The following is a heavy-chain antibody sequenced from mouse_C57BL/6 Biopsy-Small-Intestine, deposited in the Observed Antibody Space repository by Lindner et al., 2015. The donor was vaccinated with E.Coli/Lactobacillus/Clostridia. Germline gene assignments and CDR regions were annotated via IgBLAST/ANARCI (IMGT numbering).Heavy chain of an antibody. J-gene: IGHJ3*01. CDR2: MWSDGNT. CDR3: ARIYDYGGNWFAY. Sequence: VQLQESGPGLVAPSQTLSITCTVSGFSLTNYAVHWVRQSPGKGLEWLGVMWSDGNTDYSAAFISRLSIRKDNSKSQVFFKMNSLQTDDTAIYYCARIYDYGGNWFAYCGQGTLVTVSA. D-gene: IGHD2-4*01. CDR1: GFSLTNYA. V-gene: IGHV2-4-1*01.